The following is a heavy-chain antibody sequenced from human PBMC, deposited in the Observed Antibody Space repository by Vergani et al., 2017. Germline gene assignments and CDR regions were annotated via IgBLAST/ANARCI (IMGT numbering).Heavy chain of an antibody. CDR2: IWYDGSKE. Sequence: VQLVESGGGRVRPGGSLRLSCEVSGFKFYDYGVSWVRQAPVKGLEWVAFIWYDGSKEYYADSVKGRFTISRDNSKNTLYLQMNNLRAADTAVYYCAKAETAVITDYYYGMDVGGKGTTVIVS. CDR3: AKAETAVITDYYYGMDV. D-gene: IGHD5-18*01. V-gene: IGHV3-33*08. CDR1: GFKFYDYG. J-gene: IGHJ6*04.